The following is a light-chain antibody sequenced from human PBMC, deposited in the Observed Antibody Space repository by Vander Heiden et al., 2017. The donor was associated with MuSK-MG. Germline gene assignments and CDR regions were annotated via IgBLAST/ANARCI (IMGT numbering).Light chain of an antibody. J-gene: IGKJ1*01. Sequence: EIVMPQSPPPLSVSPGERATLSCRASQSVSSNLAWYQQKPGQAPRLLIYGASTRATGIPARFSGSGSGTEFTLTISSLQSEDFAVYYCQQYNNWPPRRTFGQGTKVEIK. CDR3: QQYNNWPPRRT. CDR2: GAS. V-gene: IGKV3-15*01. CDR1: QSVSSN.